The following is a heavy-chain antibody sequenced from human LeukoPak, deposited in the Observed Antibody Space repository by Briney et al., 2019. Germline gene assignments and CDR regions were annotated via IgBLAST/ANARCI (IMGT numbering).Heavy chain of an antibody. CDR2: IDPSGGIT. Sequence: ASVKVSCKASRNTFTNDYVHWVRQAPGQGLEWMGIIDPSGGITTYAQKFQGRITVTRDTSTNTVYMELSSLASEDTAVYYCATDLPTGFGSSVYWGQGTLVTVSS. CDR3: ATDLPTGFGSSVY. CDR1: RNTFTNDY. J-gene: IGHJ4*02. V-gene: IGHV1-46*01. D-gene: IGHD3-10*01.